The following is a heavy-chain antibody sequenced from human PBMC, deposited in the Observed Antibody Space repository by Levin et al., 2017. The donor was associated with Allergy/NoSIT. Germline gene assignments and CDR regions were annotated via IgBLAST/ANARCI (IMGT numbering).Heavy chain of an antibody. D-gene: IGHD3-3*01. V-gene: IGHV4-39*07. CDR1: GGSISSSSYY. J-gene: IGHJ4*02. CDR3: ARDLPYYDFWSGYYGGMDY. Sequence: SETLSLTCTVSGGSISSSSYYWGWIRQPPGTGLEWIGSIYYSGSTYYNPSLKSRVTISVDTSKNQFSLKLSSVTAADTAVYYCARDLPYYDFWSGYYGGMDYWGQGTLVTVSS. CDR2: IYYSGST.